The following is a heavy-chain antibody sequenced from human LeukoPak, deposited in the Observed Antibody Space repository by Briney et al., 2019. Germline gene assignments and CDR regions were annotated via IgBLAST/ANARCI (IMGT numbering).Heavy chain of an antibody. V-gene: IGHV4-61*05. CDR3: ARTGGRPDYYDV. J-gene: IGHJ4*02. CDR1: GGSISSSSYY. CDR2: IYYSGST. D-gene: IGHD3-22*01. Sequence: SETLSLTCTVSGGSISSSSYYWGWIRQPPGKGLEWIGYIYYSGSTNYNPSLKSRVAISVDTSKNQFSLKLSSVTAADTAVYYCARTGGRPDYYDVWGQGTLVTVSS.